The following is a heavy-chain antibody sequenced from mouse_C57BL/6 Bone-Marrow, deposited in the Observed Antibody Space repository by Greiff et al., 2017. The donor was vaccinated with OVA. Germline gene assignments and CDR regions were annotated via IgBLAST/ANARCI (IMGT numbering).Heavy chain of an antibody. Sequence: VQLQQSGPVLVKPGASVKMSCKASGYTFTDYYMNWVKQSHGKSLEWIGVINPYNGGTSYNQKFKGKATLTVDKSSSTAYLELNSLTSEDASVYYCARRVLGRFDYWGQGTTLTVSS. CDR2: INPYNGGT. J-gene: IGHJ2*01. CDR3: ARRVLGRFDY. D-gene: IGHD4-1*01. CDR1: GYTFTDYY. V-gene: IGHV1-19*01.